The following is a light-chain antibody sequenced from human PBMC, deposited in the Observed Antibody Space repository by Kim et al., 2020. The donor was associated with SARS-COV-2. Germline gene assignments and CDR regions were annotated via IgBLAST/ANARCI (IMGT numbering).Light chain of an antibody. J-gene: IGLJ3*02. CDR3: AAWDDNLNGPV. Sequence: GQRVTTSCSARSFNIGNNAENWYQHLPGTAPKLLIYTNNQRPSGVPDRISGSKSGTSASLAISGLQSEDEADYYCAAWDDNLNGPVFGGGTQLTVL. CDR1: SFNIGNNA. V-gene: IGLV1-44*01. CDR2: TNN.